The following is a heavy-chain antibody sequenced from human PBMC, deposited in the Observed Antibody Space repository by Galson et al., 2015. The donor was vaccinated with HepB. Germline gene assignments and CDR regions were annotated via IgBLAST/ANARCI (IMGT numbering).Heavy chain of an antibody. Sequence: SLRLSCAASGFTFRDYAMSWVRQAPGKGLEWVGFIRSTLYGGTAEYAASVKGRFTISRDDSKSIAYLQMNSLKTEDTAVYYCTRTNYYATSGYSDYWVQRTLVPVSS. CDR2: IRSTLYGGTA. CDR3: TRTNYYATSGYSDY. D-gene: IGHD3-22*01. J-gene: IGHJ4*02. CDR1: GFTFRDYA. V-gene: IGHV3-49*04.